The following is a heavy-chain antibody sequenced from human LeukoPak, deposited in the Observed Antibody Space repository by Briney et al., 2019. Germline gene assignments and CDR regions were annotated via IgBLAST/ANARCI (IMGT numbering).Heavy chain of an antibody. CDR3: ARVPLYYYDSSGYYYGLVGAFDI. J-gene: IGHJ3*02. D-gene: IGHD3-22*01. Sequence: SVKVSCKASGYTFTVYYMHWVPQAPGQGLEWVGWINPNSGGTNYAQKSQGRVTMTRGTTISTAYMELSRLRSDDTAVYHCARVPLYYYDSSGYYYGLVGAFDIWGQGTMVTVSS. CDR1: GYTFTVYY. CDR2: INPNSGGT. V-gene: IGHV1-2*02.